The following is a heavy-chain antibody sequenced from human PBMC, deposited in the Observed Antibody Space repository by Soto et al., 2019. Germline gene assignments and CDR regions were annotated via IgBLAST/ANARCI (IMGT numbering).Heavy chain of an antibody. CDR2: IIPIFGTA. CDR1: GGTFSSYA. D-gene: IGHD3-10*01. Sequence: QVQLVQSGAEVKKPGSSVKVSCKASGGTFSSYAISWVRQAPGQGLEWMGGIIPIFGTANYAQKFQGRVTITADESTSTAYMELSSLRSEDTAVYYCAGFMVRGVIIHYYYYGMDVWGQGTTVTVSS. J-gene: IGHJ6*02. CDR3: AGFMVRGVIIHYYYYGMDV. V-gene: IGHV1-69*01.